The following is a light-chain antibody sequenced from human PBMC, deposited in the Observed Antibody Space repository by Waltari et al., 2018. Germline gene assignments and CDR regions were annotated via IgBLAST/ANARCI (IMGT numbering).Light chain of an antibody. Sequence: YVLTQPPSVSLAPGTTATISCGGENIESKSVHWYQHKAGQAPVLLIYYDSDRPSGIPERCSGSASGDTATLTITRVEAGDEADYYCQVWDTTSSHYVFGSGTRVTVL. V-gene: IGLV3-21*04. CDR3: QVWDTTSSHYV. CDR2: YDS. J-gene: IGLJ6*01. CDR1: NIESKS.